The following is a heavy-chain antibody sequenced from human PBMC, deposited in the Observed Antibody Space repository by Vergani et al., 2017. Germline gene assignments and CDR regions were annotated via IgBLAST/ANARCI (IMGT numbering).Heavy chain of an antibody. J-gene: IGHJ6*04. CDR3: ARVRDVVFSRSKYYYDYGMDV. Sequence: QVTLRESGPALVKPTQTLTLTCTFPGFSPSTSGMCVSWIRQPPGKALEWLARIDWDDDKYYSTSLKTRITISKDTSKNQVVLTMTNMDPVDTAAYYCARVRDVVFSRSKYYYDYGMDVWGKG. D-gene: IGHD2-15*01. CDR1: GFSPSTSGMC. CDR2: IDWDDDK. V-gene: IGHV2-70*15.